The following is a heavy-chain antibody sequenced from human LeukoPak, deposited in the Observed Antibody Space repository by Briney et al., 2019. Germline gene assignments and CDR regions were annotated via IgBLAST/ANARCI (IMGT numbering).Heavy chain of an antibody. CDR1: GGSFSGYY. J-gene: IGHJ4*02. Sequence: SETLSLTCAVYGGSFSGYYWSWIRQPPGKGLEGIGEINHSGSTNYNPSLKSRVTISVDTSKNQFSLKLSSVTAADTAVYYCARRLYAYYYGSGSYYPFDYWGQGTLVTVSS. V-gene: IGHV4-34*01. CDR3: ARRLYAYYYGSGSYYPFDY. D-gene: IGHD3-10*01. CDR2: INHSGST.